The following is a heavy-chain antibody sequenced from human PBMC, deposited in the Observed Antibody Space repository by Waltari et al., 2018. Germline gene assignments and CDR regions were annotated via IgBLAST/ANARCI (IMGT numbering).Heavy chain of an antibody. Sequence: QVQLQQWGAGLLKPSETLPLTCAVYGGSFSGYYWSWIRQPPGKGLEWIGEINHSGSTNYNPSLKSRVTISVDTSKNQFSLKLSSVTAADTAVYYCARGLGYDFWSGYSLYFDYWGQGTLVTVSS. V-gene: IGHV4-34*01. CDR1: GGSFSGYY. CDR2: INHSGST. CDR3: ARGLGYDFWSGYSLYFDY. J-gene: IGHJ4*02. D-gene: IGHD3-3*01.